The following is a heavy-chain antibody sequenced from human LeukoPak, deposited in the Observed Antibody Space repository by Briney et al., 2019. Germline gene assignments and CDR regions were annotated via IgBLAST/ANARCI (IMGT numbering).Heavy chain of an antibody. CDR2: IWYDGSNK. D-gene: IGHD5-18*01. V-gene: IGHV3-33*01. Sequence: GGSLRLSCAASGFTFSSYGMHWVRQAPGKGLEWVAVIWYDGSNKYYADSVKGRFTISRDNSKNTLYLQMYSLRAEDTAVYYCAREGGQLWSPYYYYGMDVWGKGTTVTVSS. CDR3: AREGGQLWSPYYYYGMDV. CDR1: GFTFSSYG. J-gene: IGHJ6*04.